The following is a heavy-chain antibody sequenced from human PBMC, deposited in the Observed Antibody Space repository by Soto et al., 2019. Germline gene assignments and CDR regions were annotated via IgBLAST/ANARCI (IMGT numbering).Heavy chain of an antibody. D-gene: IGHD6-19*01. CDR1: VFTCSIQE. V-gene: IGHV3-48*03. CDR3: AREGRVGGIDY. CDR2: ISSIGVAT. Sequence: GPLRLSCAASVFTCSIQEMNWVRQAPGKGLEWVSYISSIGVATYYADSVKGRFTISRDNAKNSLYLQMNSLRAEDTAVYYCAREGRVGGIDYWGQGTPVSVSS. J-gene: IGHJ4*02.